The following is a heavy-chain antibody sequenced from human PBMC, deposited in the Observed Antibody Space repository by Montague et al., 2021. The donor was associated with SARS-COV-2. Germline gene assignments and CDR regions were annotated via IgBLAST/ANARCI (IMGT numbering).Heavy chain of an antibody. CDR2: INHGGST. V-gene: IGHV4-34*01. CDR1: GTSFSGYY. Sequence: SETLSLTCAVHGTSFSGYYWNWIRQPPGKGLEWIGEINHGGSTKYSPSLKSRLTISADTSKNQSSLKLTSVAAADTAVYYCARLRDGVVPSPILGIGPYFTYYYMDVWGKGTTVTVS. CDR3: ARLRDGVVPSPILGIGPYFTYYYMDV. D-gene: IGHD2-15*01. J-gene: IGHJ6*03.